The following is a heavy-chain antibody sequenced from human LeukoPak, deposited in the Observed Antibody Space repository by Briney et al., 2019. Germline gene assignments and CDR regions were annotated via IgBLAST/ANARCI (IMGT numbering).Heavy chain of an antibody. V-gene: IGHV1-18*01. CDR2: ISTYNVNT. J-gene: IGHJ4*02. CDR3: AREPHDLWSGSNEPRFDY. Sequence: ASVKVSCNASGYTFINYGITWVRHAPGQGLEWRGWISTYNVNTYSAQKLQGRLTMTTDTSTSTVYMELRSLRSDDTAVYYCAREPHDLWSGSNEPRFDYWGQGTLVTVSS. D-gene: IGHD3-3*01. CDR1: GYTFINYG.